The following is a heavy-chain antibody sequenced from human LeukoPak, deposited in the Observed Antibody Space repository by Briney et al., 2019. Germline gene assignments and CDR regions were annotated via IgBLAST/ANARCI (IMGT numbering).Heavy chain of an antibody. V-gene: IGHV4-31*03. Sequence: SETLSLTCTVSGGSISSSCYYWSWIRQHPGKGLEWIGYIYYSGSTYYNPSVKSRVTISVDTSKNQFSLKLSSVSAADTAVYYCAKGEYYYYYMDVWGKGTTVTVSS. CDR2: IYYSGST. CDR1: GGSISSSCYY. CDR3: AKGEYYYYYMDV. J-gene: IGHJ6*03.